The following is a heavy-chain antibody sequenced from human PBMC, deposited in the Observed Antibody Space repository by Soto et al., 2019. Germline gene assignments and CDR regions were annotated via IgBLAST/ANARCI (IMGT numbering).Heavy chain of an antibody. CDR2: IYYSGST. D-gene: IGHD2-2*01. V-gene: IGHV4-31*03. Sequence: QVQLQASGPGLVKPSQTLSLTCTVSGGSISSGDYYWTWIRQHPGKGLECIGYIYYSGSTYYNPSLRSRVSLSVDTSENQFSLRLNSATAADTAVYYCARGVVLVPATPNWFDPWGQGTLVIVSS. CDR3: ARGVVLVPATPNWFDP. CDR1: GGSISSGDYY. J-gene: IGHJ5*02.